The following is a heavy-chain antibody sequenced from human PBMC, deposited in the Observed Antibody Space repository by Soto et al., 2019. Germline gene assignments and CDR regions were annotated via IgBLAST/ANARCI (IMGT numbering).Heavy chain of an antibody. D-gene: IGHD3-16*01. V-gene: IGHV1-18*04. CDR2: ISPYSGNT. J-gene: IGHJ3*01. CDR3: ARRVWENSEAYGV. CDR1: GYRFHTHV. Sequence: ASVKVSCKASGYRFHTHVIAWVLQAPGQGLEYMGWISPYSGNTNYAQKFQGRVIMTTEPSTSTAYMELRNLRSDDTAVYYCARRVWENSEAYGVWGQGKMVTGSS.